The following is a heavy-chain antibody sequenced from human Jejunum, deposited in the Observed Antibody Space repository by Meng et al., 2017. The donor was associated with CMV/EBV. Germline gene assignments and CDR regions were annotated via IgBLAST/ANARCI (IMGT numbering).Heavy chain of an antibody. CDR3: ARGFLNGYQPFDY. CDR1: GGSVNNYA. D-gene: IGHD5-24*01. J-gene: IGHJ4*02. Sequence: QVQLMQSGAGGKEPGSSMKVSCKSSGGSVNNYAFNWVRQAPGQGLEWMGGIIAIFKTPNYAQKFQGRLTITADESTGTSYMELTSLTSEDTAVYYCARGFLNGYQPFDYWGQGTLVTVSS. CDR2: IIAIFKTP. V-gene: IGHV1-69*12.